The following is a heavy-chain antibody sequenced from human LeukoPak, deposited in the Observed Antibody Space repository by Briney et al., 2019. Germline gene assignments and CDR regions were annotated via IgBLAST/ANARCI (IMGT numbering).Heavy chain of an antibody. V-gene: IGHV4-38-2*02. CDR3: ARDRVDTAYDFDY. CDR2: LYHSGST. CDR1: GFTFSSYG. Sequence: GSLRLSCAASGFTFSSYGMHWVRQAPGKGLEWIGSLYHSGSTYYNPSLKSRVTMSVDTSKNQFSLRLSSVTAADTAVYYCARDRVDTAYDFDYWGQGTLVTVSS. J-gene: IGHJ4*02. D-gene: IGHD5-18*01.